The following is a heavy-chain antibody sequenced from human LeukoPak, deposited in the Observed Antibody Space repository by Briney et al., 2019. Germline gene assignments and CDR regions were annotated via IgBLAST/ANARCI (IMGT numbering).Heavy chain of an antibody. CDR3: ARGVYDSSGYYGVGGNWFDP. J-gene: IGHJ5*02. V-gene: IGHV4-59*01. Sequence: SETLSLTCTVSGGSISSYYWSWIRQPPGKGLEWIGYIYYSGSTNYNPSLKSRVTISVDTSKNQFSLKLSSVTAADTAVYYCARGVYDSSGYYGVGGNWFDPWGQGTLVTVSS. CDR2: IYYSGST. D-gene: IGHD3-22*01. CDR1: GGSISSYY.